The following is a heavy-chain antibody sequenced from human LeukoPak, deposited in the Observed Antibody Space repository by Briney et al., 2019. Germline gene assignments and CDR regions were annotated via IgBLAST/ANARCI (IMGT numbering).Heavy chain of an antibody. J-gene: IGHJ4*02. V-gene: IGHV4-38-2*01. CDR1: GYSISSGYY. Sequence: PSETLSPTCAVSGYSISSGYYWGWIRQPPGKGLEWIGTIYHSGSTYYNPSLKSRVTISVDTSKNQFSLKQNSVTAADTAVYYCARVIGGWTKAPFDYWGQGTLVTVSS. CDR2: IYHSGST. CDR3: ARVIGGWTKAPFDY. D-gene: IGHD6-19*01.